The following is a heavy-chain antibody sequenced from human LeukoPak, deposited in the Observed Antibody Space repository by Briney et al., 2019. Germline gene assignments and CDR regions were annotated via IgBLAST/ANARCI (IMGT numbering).Heavy chain of an antibody. CDR1: GGTFSSYA. V-gene: IGHV1-69*01. D-gene: IGHD2-2*01. CDR2: IIPIFGTA. Sequence: VASVKVSCKASGGTFSSYAISWVRQAPGQGLEWMGGIIPIFGTANYAQKFQGRVTITADESTSTAYMELSSLRSEDTAVYYCARGRYCSSTSCHNYYFDYWGQGTLVTVSS. J-gene: IGHJ4*02. CDR3: ARGRYCSSTSCHNYYFDY.